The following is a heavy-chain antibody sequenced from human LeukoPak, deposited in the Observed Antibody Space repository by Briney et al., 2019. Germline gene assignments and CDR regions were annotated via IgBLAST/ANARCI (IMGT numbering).Heavy chain of an antibody. J-gene: IGHJ5*02. Sequence: KASETLSLTCAVYGGSFSGYYWSWIRQPPGKELEWIGGINHSGSTNYNPSLKSRVTISVDTSKNQFSLKVSSVTAADTAVYYCARRIAARPRGYCFDPWGQGTLVTVSS. CDR1: GGSFSGYY. V-gene: IGHV4-34*01. CDR2: INHSGST. D-gene: IGHD6-6*01. CDR3: ARRIAARPRGYCFDP.